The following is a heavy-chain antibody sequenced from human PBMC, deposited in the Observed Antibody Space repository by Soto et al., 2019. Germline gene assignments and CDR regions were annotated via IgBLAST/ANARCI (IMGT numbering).Heavy chain of an antibody. CDR3: AKDKISSGWTRTYYYYGMDV. Sequence: GGSLRLSCAASGFTFSSYAMSWVRQAPGKGLEWVSAISGSGGSTYYADSVKGRFTISRVNSKNTLYLQMNSLRAEDTAVYYCAKDKISSGWTRTYYYYGMDVWGQGT. CDR1: GFTFSSYA. J-gene: IGHJ6*02. V-gene: IGHV3-23*01. CDR2: ISGSGGST. D-gene: IGHD6-19*01.